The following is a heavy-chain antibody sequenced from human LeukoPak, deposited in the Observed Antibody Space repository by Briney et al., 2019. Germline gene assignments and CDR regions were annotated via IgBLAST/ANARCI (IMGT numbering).Heavy chain of an antibody. J-gene: IGHJ4*02. V-gene: IGHV4-34*01. CDR2: INHSGST. CDR1: GGSFSGYY. CDR3: ARGGGGYYDSSGYRTTPPLGY. D-gene: IGHD3-22*01. Sequence: SETLSLTCAVYGGSFSGYYWSWIRQPPGKGLEWIGEINHSGSTNYNPSLKSRVTISVGTSKNQFSLKLSSVTAADTAVYYCARGGGGYYDSSGYRTTPPLGYWGQGTLVTVSS.